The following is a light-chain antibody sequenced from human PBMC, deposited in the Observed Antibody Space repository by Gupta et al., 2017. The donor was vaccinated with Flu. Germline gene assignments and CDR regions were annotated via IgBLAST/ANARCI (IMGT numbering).Light chain of an antibody. J-gene: IGLJ3*02. Sequence: CSGDKLGNKYVCWYQQKPGQSPILVIYQDHKRPSRIPERFSGSKSGNTATLTIRGTLAMDEADYYCQAWDSSTGVFGGGTKLTVL. CDR2: QDH. CDR3: QAWDSSTGV. CDR1: KLGNKY. V-gene: IGLV3-1*01.